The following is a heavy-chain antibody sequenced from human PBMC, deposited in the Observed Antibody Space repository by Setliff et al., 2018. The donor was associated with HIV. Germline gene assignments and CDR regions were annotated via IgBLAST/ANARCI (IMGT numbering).Heavy chain of an antibody. J-gene: IGHJ3*02. Sequence: GASVKVSCKASGGTFRKYSINWVRQAPGQGLEWMGGVIPIFGSTTFAQKFQGRVTITADESKDTVEMELSSLTSEDTAVYYCARVRLIFTMIVVVSGAFDIWGQGTMVTVSS. D-gene: IGHD3-22*01. CDR2: VIPIFGST. CDR1: GGTFRKYS. CDR3: ARVRLIFTMIVVVSGAFDI. V-gene: IGHV1-69*13.